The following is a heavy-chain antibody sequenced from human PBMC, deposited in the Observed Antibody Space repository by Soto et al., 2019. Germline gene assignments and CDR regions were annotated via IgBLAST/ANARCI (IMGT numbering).Heavy chain of an antibody. CDR2: ISYDGSNK. V-gene: IGHV3-30*03. D-gene: IGHD3-9*01. CDR3: ATEYYDILTGYLKSGFDY. Sequence: LRPSCAASGFTFSSYGMHWVRQAPGKGLEWVAVISYDGSNKYYADSVKGRFTISRDNPKNTLYLQMNSLRAEDTAVYYCATEYYDILTGYLKSGFDYWGQGTLVTVSS. CDR1: GFTFSSYG. J-gene: IGHJ4*02.